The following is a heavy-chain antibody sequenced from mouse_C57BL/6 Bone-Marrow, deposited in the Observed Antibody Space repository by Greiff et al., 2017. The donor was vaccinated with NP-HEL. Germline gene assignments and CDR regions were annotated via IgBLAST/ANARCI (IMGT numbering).Heavy chain of an antibody. V-gene: IGHV6-3*01. CDR2: IRLKSDNYAT. Sequence: EVQLQQSGGGLVQPGGSMKLSCVASGFTFSNYWMNWVRQSPEKGLEWVAQIRLKSDNYATHYAESVKGRFTISRDDSKSSVYLQMNNLRAEDTGIYYCTGSGSLYYYAMDYWGQGTSVTVSS. CDR1: GFTFSNYW. J-gene: IGHJ4*01. CDR3: TGSGSLYYYAMDY. D-gene: IGHD1-1*01.